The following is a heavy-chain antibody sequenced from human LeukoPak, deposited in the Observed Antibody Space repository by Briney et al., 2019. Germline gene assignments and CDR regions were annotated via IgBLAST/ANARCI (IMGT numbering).Heavy chain of an antibody. Sequence: GGSLRLSCAASGFTVSSSYMSWVRQAPGKGLEWVSVFYSGGKTYYTDSVKGRFTISRDNSKNTLYLQMNSLRAEDTAVYYCARDLGYCTNGVCHTRFDYWGQGTLVAVSS. CDR1: GFTVSSSY. CDR2: FYSGGKT. CDR3: ARDLGYCTNGVCHTRFDY. V-gene: IGHV3-53*01. D-gene: IGHD2-8*01. J-gene: IGHJ4*02.